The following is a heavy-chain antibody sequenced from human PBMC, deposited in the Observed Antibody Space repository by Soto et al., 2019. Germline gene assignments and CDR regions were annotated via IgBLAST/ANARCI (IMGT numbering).Heavy chain of an antibody. CDR2: ISYEGDNQ. CDR3: ATDLPLRIGMVRGVNGRGYDY. J-gene: IGHJ4*02. Sequence: QVQLVESGGGVVQPGRSLRLSCAASGFTFSDYGMHWVRQAPGKGLEWVAVISYEGDNQYYVDSVKGRFTISRDNSKNTLYLQMNRLRAEDPAVYYCATDLPLRIGMVRGVNGRGYDYGGQGTLVTVSS. V-gene: IGHV3-30*03. D-gene: IGHD3-10*01. CDR1: GFTFSDYG.